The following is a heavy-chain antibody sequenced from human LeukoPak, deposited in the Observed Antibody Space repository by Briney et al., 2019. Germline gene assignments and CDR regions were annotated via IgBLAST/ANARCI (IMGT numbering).Heavy chain of an antibody. CDR1: GFTFSHYT. J-gene: IGHJ4*02. V-gene: IGHV3-21*01. Sequence: GGSLRLSCAASGFTFSHYTMNWVCQAPGKGLEWVSSIIHYADSVKGRFTISRDNANNSLYLQMSSLRAEDTALYYCARDDNWNDKPFDHWGQGALVTVSS. D-gene: IGHD1-20*01. CDR3: ARDDNWNDKPFDH. CDR2: II.